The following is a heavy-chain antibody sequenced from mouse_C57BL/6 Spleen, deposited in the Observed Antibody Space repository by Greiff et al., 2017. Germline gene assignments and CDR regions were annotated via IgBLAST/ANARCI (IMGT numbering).Heavy chain of an antibody. D-gene: IGHD1-1*01. CDR3: ARFTTVVADAMDY. J-gene: IGHJ4*01. V-gene: IGHV1-53*01. Sequence: QVQLQQSGTELVKPGASVKLSCKASGYTFTSYWMHWVKQRPGQGLEWIGNINPSNGGTNYNEKFKSKATLTVDKSSSTAYMQLSSLTSEDSAVYYCARFTTVVADAMDYWGQGTSVTVSS. CDR1: GYTFTSYW. CDR2: INPSNGGT.